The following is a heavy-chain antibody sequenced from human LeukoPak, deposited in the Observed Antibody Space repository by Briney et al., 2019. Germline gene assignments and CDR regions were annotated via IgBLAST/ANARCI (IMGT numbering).Heavy chain of an antibody. V-gene: IGHV3-7*01. D-gene: IGHD3-22*01. Sequence: GGSLRLSCAASGFTFSSYWMSWVRQAPGKGLEWVANIKQDGSEKYYVDSVKGRFTISRDNAKNSLYLQMNSLRAEDTAVYYCAALDYYDSSGYYDYWGQGTLVTVSS. CDR1: GFTFSSYW. CDR3: AALDYYDSSGYYDY. J-gene: IGHJ4*02. CDR2: IKQDGSEK.